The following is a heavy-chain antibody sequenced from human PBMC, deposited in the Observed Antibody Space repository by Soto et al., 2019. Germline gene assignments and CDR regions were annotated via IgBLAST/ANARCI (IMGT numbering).Heavy chain of an antibody. CDR3: TKGNMNTVVIGAFDI. V-gene: IGHV3-15*01. CDR2: IKSKTDGGTT. Sequence: PGGSLRLSCAASGFTFSNAWMSWVRQAPGKGLEWVGRIKSKTDGGTTDYAAPVKGRFTISRDDSKNTLYLQMNSLKTEDTAVYYCTKGNMNTVVIGAFDIWGQGTMVTVSS. D-gene: IGHD2-21*01. J-gene: IGHJ3*02. CDR1: GFTFSNAW.